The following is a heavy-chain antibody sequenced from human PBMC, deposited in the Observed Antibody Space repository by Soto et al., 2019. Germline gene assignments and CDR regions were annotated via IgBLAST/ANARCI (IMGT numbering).Heavy chain of an antibody. J-gene: IGHJ4*02. CDR3: ARGGSGYVRFNEF. CDR1: GFTFDDYA. Sequence: EVQLVESGGGLVQPGRSLRFSCAASGFTFDDYAMHWVRQAPGKGLEWVSGISWNPDNIDYADSVKGRFTISRESGKISVYLQMAILPPEDSALYYCARGGSGYVRFNEFWAQGTLVTVSS. V-gene: IGHV3-9*01. CDR2: ISWNPDNI. D-gene: IGHD3-22*01.